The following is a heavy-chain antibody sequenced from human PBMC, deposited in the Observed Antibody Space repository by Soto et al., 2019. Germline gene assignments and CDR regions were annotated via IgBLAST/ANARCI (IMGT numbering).Heavy chain of an antibody. V-gene: IGHV4-31*03. CDR1: GVSLTSGTYY. CDR3: ASTEDFFDY. CDR2: IFYSGST. J-gene: IGHJ4*02. Sequence: QVQLQESGPGLVKPSQTLSLTCSVSGVSLTSGTYYWSWIRQHPGKGLEWIGYIFYSGSTDYNPSLKGRVNISVDTSKNQFSLKLSSVTAADTAVYYCASTEDFFDYWGQGTLVTVSS.